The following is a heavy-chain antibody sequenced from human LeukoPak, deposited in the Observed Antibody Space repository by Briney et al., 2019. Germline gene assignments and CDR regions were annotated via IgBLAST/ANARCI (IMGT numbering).Heavy chain of an antibody. CDR2: IGPSGSNI. Sequence: GGSLRLSCAASGFTFGIYAMNWVRQAPGKGLEWVSYIGPSGSNIYYEDSVKGRLTISRDNAKNSLFLQMNSLRAEDTAVYYCAKDIVGGGDDYWGQGTLVIVSS. D-gene: IGHD2-21*02. CDR1: GFTFGIYA. J-gene: IGHJ4*02. CDR3: AKDIVGGGDDY. V-gene: IGHV3-48*03.